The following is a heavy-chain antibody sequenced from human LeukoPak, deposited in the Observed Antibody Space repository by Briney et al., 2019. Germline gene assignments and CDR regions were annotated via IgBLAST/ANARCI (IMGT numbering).Heavy chain of an antibody. Sequence: GGSLRLSCAASGFTFSSYAMSWVRQAPGKGLEWVSAISGSGGSTYYADSVKGRFTISRDNSKNTLYLQMNSLRAEDTAVYYCAKDPGGYCSGDSCYVWGQGTLVTVSS. V-gene: IGHV3-23*01. CDR1: GFTFSSYA. J-gene: IGHJ4*02. D-gene: IGHD2-15*01. CDR2: ISGSGGST. CDR3: AKDPGGYCSGDSCYV.